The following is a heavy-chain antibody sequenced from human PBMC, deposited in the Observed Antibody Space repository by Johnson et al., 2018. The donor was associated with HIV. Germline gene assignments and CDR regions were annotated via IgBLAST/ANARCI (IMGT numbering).Heavy chain of an antibody. D-gene: IGHD3-3*01. CDR3: AKDGTIEYAFDI. J-gene: IGHJ3*02. V-gene: IGHV3-13*01. CDR2: IGTAGDT. CDR1: GFTFSSYD. Sequence: VQLVESGGGLKQPGGSLRLSCAASGFTFSSYDMHWVRQATGKGLEWVSTIGTAGDTYYPGSVKGRFTVSREDAKNSLYLQMNSLRAGDTALYYCAKDGTIEYAFDIWGQGTMVTVSS.